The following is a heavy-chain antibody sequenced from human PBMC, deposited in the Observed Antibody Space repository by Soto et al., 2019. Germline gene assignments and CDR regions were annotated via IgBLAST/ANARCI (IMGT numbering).Heavy chain of an antibody. V-gene: IGHV3-73*01. CDR3: TSIVVVPAANHSYYYYGMDV. J-gene: IGHJ6*02. CDR1: GFAFIGSA. Sequence: WGSLRLSCAASGFAFIGSAMHLFRHSSLKGLEWVGRIRSKANSYATAYAASVKGRFTISRDDSKNTAYLQMNSLKTEDTAVYYCTSIVVVPAANHSYYYYGMDVWGQGTTVTVS. D-gene: IGHD2-2*01. CDR2: IRSKANSYAT.